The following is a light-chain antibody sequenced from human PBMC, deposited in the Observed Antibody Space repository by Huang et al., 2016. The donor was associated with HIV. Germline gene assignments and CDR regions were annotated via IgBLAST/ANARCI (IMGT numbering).Light chain of an antibody. J-gene: IGKJ5*01. CDR2: DAS. CDR1: QSVSRN. V-gene: IGKV3-11*01. CDR3: QQRDT. Sequence: EIVLTQSPATLSLSPGERATLSCRASQSVSRNLGWYQQEFSQAPRLFIYDASTRATGIPARFSGSGSGTNFTLTISSLEPEDCAVYYCQQRDTFGPGTRLEIK.